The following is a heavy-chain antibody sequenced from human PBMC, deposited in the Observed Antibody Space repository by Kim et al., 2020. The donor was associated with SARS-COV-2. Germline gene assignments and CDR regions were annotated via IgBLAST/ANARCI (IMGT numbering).Heavy chain of an antibody. J-gene: IGHJ3*02. Sequence: ADSVKGRFTISRDNAKNSLYLQMNRLRAEDTAVYYCATATVTTSGLAFDIWGQGTMVTVSS. V-gene: IGHV3-21*01. D-gene: IGHD4-17*01. CDR3: ATATVTTSGLAFDI.